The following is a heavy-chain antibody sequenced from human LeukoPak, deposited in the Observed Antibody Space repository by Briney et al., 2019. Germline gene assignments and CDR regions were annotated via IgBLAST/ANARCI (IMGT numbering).Heavy chain of an antibody. V-gene: IGHV4-59*01. CDR3: ARRYYDSSGYYYFDY. Sequence: SETLSLTCTVSGGSITTYYWGWVRQPPGKGLEWVGYIFHSGSTNYNPSLKSRVTISVDTTKNQFSLKVSSVTAADTAMYYCARRYYDSSGYYYFDYWGQGTLVTVSS. J-gene: IGHJ4*02. CDR1: GGSITTYY. D-gene: IGHD3-22*01. CDR2: IFHSGST.